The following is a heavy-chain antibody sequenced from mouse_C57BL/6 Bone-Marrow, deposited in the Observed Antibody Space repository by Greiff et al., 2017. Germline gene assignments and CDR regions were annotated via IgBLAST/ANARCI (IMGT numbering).Heavy chain of an antibody. CDR3: THFYYYGSSPAWFAY. CDR1: GFNITDDY. J-gene: IGHJ3*01. CDR2: IDPGNGDT. V-gene: IGHV14-4*01. Sequence: VQLQQSGAELVRPGASVKLSCTASGFNITDDYMPWVKQRPEQGLEWIGWIDPGNGDTEYASKFQGKATITADTSSNTAYLQLSSLTSEDAAVYYCTHFYYYGSSPAWFAYWGQGTLVTVSA. D-gene: IGHD1-1*01.